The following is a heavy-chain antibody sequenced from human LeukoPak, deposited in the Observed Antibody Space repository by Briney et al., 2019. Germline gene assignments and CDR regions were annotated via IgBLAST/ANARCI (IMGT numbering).Heavy chain of an antibody. V-gene: IGHV1-2*02. J-gene: IGHJ6*02. D-gene: IGHD1-26*01. CDR2: INPNSGGT. Sequence: ASVKVSCKASGYTFTAYYMHWVRQAPGQGLEWMGWINPNSGGTNYAQKFQGRVTMTRDTSISTAYMELSRLRSDDTAVYYCARTLLVGATKDYYYYGMDVWGQGTMVTVSS. CDR1: GYTFTAYY. CDR3: ARTLLVGATKDYYYYGMDV.